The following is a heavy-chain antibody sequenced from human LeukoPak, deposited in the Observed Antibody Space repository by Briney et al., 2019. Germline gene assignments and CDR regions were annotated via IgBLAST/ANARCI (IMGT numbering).Heavy chain of an antibody. CDR2: IKQDGSEK. D-gene: IGHD4-11*01. CDR1: GFIFSSYW. J-gene: IGHJ4*02. V-gene: IGHV3-7*03. Sequence: PGGSLRLSCADSGFIFSSYWMNWVRQAPGKGLEWVANIKQDGSEKSYVDSVKGRFTISRDNAQNSLYLQMNSLRAEDTALYYCARVASNYDFDYWGQGTLVSVSS. CDR3: ARVASNYDFDY.